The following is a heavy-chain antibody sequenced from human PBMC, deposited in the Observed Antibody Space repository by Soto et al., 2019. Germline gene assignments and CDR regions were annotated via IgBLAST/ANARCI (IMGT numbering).Heavy chain of an antibody. CDR2: IYYSGST. J-gene: IGHJ4*02. D-gene: IGHD5-18*01. CDR3: ARSGYSYGPNPLLY. Sequence: QVQLQESGPGLVKPSQTLSLTCTVSGGSISSGGYYWSWIRQHPGKGLEWIGYIYYSGSTYYNPSRKSRVTISVDTSKTQFSLKLSSVTAADTAVYYCARSGYSYGPNPLLYWGQGTLVTVSS. V-gene: IGHV4-31*03. CDR1: GGSISSGGYY.